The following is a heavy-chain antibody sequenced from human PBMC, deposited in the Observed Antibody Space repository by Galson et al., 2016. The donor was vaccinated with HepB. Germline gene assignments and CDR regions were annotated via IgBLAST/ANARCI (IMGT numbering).Heavy chain of an antibody. CDR1: GFTFSSYT. CDR3: ASPRGRLVMPPDY. V-gene: IGHV3-21*01. Sequence: SLRLSCAASGFTFSSYTMNWVRQAPGKGLEWISSISSSSSSIYYADSVKGRFTVSRDNAKNSLFLQMNTLRAEDTAVYYRASPRGRLVMPPDYWGQGTLVTVSS. J-gene: IGHJ4*02. D-gene: IGHD6-6*01. CDR2: ISSSSSSI.